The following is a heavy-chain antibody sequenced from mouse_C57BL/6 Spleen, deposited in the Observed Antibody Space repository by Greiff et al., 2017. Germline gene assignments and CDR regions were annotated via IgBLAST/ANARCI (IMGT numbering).Heavy chain of an antibody. V-gene: IGHV1-7*01. CDR3: ARYYDYDRCDY. CDR2: INPSSGYT. CDR1: GYTFTSYW. D-gene: IGHD2-4*01. Sequence: LLESGAELAKPGASVKLSCKASGYTFTSYWMHWVKQRPGQGLEWIGYINPSSGYTKYNEKFKGKATLTVDTSSSTAYMELHSLTSEDSAVYYCARYYDYDRCDYWGQGTTLTVSS. J-gene: IGHJ2*01.